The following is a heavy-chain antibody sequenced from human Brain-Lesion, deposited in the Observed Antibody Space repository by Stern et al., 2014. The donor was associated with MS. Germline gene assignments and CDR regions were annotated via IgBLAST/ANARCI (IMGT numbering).Heavy chain of an antibody. Sequence: QVQLVESGPGLVKPSETLSLTCTVAGGSVSSTSYAWAWIRQPPGKGLEWIGTIYYSGNTYYSPSLKSRLTISLATSKNQSSLQLSSVTAADTAVYYCAGEEDIRYCSGGSCTGNWFDPWGQGTLVTVSS. CDR1: GGSVSSTSYA. CDR3: AGEEDIRYCSGGSCTGNWFDP. D-gene: IGHD2-15*01. J-gene: IGHJ5*02. CDR2: IYYSGNT. V-gene: IGHV4-39*01.